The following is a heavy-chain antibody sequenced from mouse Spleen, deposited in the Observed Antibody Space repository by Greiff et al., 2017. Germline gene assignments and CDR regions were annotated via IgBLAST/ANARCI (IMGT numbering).Heavy chain of an antibody. Sequence: VQLQQSGPELVKPGASVKISCKASGYTFTDYYMNWVKQSHGKSLEWIGDINPNNGGTSYNQKFKGKATLTVDKSSSTAYMELRSLTSEDSAVYYWARSELTGTDWYFDVWGAGTTVTVSS. CDR3: ARSELTGTDWYFDV. J-gene: IGHJ1*01. CDR2: INPNNGGT. D-gene: IGHD4-1*01. V-gene: IGHV1-26*01. CDR1: GYTFTDYY.